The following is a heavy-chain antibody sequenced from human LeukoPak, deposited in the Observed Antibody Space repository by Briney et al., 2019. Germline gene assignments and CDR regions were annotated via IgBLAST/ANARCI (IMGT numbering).Heavy chain of an antibody. CDR3: AREGSDGYLFDY. CDR2: TYYRSKWYN. J-gene: IGHJ4*02. CDR1: GDSVSSNSAT. V-gene: IGHV6-1*01. D-gene: IGHD3-22*01. Sequence: SQTLSLTCAISGDSVSSNSATWDWIRQSPSRGLEWLGRTYYRSKWYNDYAVSVKSRVTINPDTSKNQFSLQLNSVTPEDTAVYYCAREGSDGYLFDYLGQGSLVIVSS.